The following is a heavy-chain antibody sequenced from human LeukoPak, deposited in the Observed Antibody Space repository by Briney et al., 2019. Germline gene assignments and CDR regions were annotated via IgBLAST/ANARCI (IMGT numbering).Heavy chain of an antibody. Sequence: GASVKVSCKTSGYTFSRHYIHWVRQAPGQGLEWLGIINTNGATTRYGQNFKGRVTATRDTSTSTVYMEMSSLNSEDTAVYYCARGLESSGWYGMDVWGQGTTIIVSS. J-gene: IGHJ6*02. CDR2: INTNGATT. D-gene: IGHD6-19*01. CDR3: ARGLESSGWYGMDV. CDR1: GYTFSRHY. V-gene: IGHV1-46*01.